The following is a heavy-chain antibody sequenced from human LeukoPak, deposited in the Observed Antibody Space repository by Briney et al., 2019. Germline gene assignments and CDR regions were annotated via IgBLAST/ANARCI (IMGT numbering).Heavy chain of an antibody. J-gene: IGHJ4*02. CDR2: VYNDGSTT. Sequence: GGSLRLSCAASGFSFSSHWMHWVRQAPGEGLVWVSRVYNDGSTTNYADSVKGRFTISRDNAKNTLYLQMNSLRAEDMAVYYCARESGSSRFFDYWGQGTLVTVSS. CDR3: ARESGSSRFFDY. CDR1: GFSFSSHW. V-gene: IGHV3-74*01. D-gene: IGHD6-6*01.